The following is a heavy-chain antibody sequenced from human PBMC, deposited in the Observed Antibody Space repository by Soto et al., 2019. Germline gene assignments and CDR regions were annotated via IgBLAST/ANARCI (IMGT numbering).Heavy chain of an antibody. D-gene: IGHD4-4*01. CDR3: AKGPVTTPDRFDY. CDR1: GFTFSSYW. V-gene: IGHV3-74*01. Sequence: XGSLRLSCAAAGFTFSSYWMHWVRQAPGKGLVWVSRINSDGSSTSYADSVKGRFTISRDNAKNTLYLQMNSLKAEDTAVYYCAKGPVTTPDRFDYWGQGTLVTVSS. J-gene: IGHJ4*02. CDR2: INSDGSST.